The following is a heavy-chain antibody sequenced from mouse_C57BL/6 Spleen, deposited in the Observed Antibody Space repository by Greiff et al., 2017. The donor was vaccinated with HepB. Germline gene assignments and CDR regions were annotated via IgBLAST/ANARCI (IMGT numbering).Heavy chain of an antibody. V-gene: IGHV10-1*01. CDR2: IRSKSNNYAT. CDR3: VRQAFYGSSFGYYAMDY. J-gene: IGHJ4*01. D-gene: IGHD1-1*01. CDR1: GFSFNTYA. Sequence: EVQGVESGGGLVQPKGSLKLSCAASGFSFNTYAMNWVRQAPGKGLEWVARIRSKSNNYATYYADSVKDRFTISRDDSESMLYLQMNNLKTEDTAMYYCVRQAFYGSSFGYYAMDYWGQGTSVTVSS.